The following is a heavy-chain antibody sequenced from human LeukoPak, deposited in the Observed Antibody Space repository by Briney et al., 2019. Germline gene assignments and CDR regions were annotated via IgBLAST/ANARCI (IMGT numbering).Heavy chain of an antibody. CDR1: GGSFSGYY. D-gene: IGHD2-15*01. CDR3: ARVIEVVVAATDYYYYYMDV. V-gene: IGHV4-34*01. Sequence: SETLSLTCAVYGGSFSGYYWSWIRQPPGKGLEWIGEINHSGSTNYNPSLKSRVTMSVDTSKNQFSLKLSSVTAADTAVYYCARVIEVVVAATDYYYYYMDVWGKGTTVTISS. J-gene: IGHJ6*03. CDR2: INHSGST.